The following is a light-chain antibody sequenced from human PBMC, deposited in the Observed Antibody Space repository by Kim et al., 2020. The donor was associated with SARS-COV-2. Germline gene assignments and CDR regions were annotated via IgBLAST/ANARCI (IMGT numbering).Light chain of an antibody. CDR3: SSYTSSYTYV. V-gene: IGLV2-14*04. CDR2: DVS. Sequence: GQSITISCTGTSSDVGGYNYVSWYQQHPGKAPKLMLFDVSKRPSGVSNRFSGSKSGNTASLTISGLQAEDEADYYCSSYTSSYTYVFGTGTKVTVL. CDR1: SSDVGGYNY. J-gene: IGLJ1*01.